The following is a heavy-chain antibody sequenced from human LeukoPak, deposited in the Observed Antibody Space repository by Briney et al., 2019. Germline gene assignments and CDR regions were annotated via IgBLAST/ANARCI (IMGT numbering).Heavy chain of an antibody. CDR2: ISYDGSNK. J-gene: IGHJ4*02. CDR1: GFTFSSYA. V-gene: IGHV3-30-3*01. D-gene: IGHD2-2*01. CDR3: AKDQPAIVVVPAAIDY. Sequence: GGSLRLSCAASGFTFSSYAMHWVRQAPGKGLEWVAVISYDGSNKYYADSVKGRFTISRDNSKNTLYLQMNSLRAEDTAVYYCAKDQPAIVVVPAAIDYWGQGTLVTVSS.